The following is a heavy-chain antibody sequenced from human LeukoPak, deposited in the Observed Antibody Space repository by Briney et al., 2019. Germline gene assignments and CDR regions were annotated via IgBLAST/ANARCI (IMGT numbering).Heavy chain of an antibody. V-gene: IGHV3-48*01. D-gene: IGHD1-14*01. Sequence: SGGSLRLSCGASGLTFSTYSMNWVRQAPGKGLEWVSYISSDSGTIYYADSVKGRFTISRENAKNSLYLQMNSLRAEDTAVYYCARAAQPGFDPWGQGTLVTVS. J-gene: IGHJ5*02. CDR1: GLTFSTYS. CDR3: ARAAQPGFDP. CDR2: ISSDSGTI.